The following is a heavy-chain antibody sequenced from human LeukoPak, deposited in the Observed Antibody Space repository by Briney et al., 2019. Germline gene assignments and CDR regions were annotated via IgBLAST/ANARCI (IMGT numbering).Heavy chain of an antibody. Sequence: ASVKVSCKASGYTFTSYDINWGRQATGQGLEWMGWMNPNSGNTGYAQKFQGRVTMTRNTSISTAYMELSSLRSEDTAVYYCARGPITMVRGLDWGQGTLVTVSS. V-gene: IGHV1-8*01. CDR2: MNPNSGNT. CDR1: GYTFTSYD. J-gene: IGHJ4*02. CDR3: ARGPITMVRGLD. D-gene: IGHD3-10*01.